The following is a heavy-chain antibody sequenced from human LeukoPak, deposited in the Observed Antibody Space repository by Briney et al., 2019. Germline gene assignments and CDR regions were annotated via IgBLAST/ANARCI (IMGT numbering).Heavy chain of an antibody. V-gene: IGHV3-74*01. CDR3: ASVAPTADSGD. Sequence: PGGSLRLSCAASGFTFSSYWMHCVRQAPGKGLVWVSCITGYASSTRYADSVKGRFTVCRANAKNTLYLEMYGRRAEGTAVYYWASVAPTADSGDWGQGTLVTVSS. J-gene: IGHJ4*02. D-gene: IGHD6-19*01. CDR2: ITGYASST. CDR1: GFTFSSYW.